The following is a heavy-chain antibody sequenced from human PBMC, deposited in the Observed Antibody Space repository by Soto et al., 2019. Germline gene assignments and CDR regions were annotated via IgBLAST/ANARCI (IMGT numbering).Heavy chain of an antibody. CDR2: ISGDGCNK. D-gene: IGHD3-3*01. V-gene: IGHV3-30-3*01. CDR1: GFTFSRYS. Sequence: SGFTFSRYSMPWVRQAPVKGLELVAVISGDGCNKYCVDPVKGRFTISRGNSKNTLYLQMNSLRAEDTAVYYCARDERITIFGVALIDYWGQGTLVTAPQ. CDR3: ARDERITIFGVALIDY. J-gene: IGHJ4*02.